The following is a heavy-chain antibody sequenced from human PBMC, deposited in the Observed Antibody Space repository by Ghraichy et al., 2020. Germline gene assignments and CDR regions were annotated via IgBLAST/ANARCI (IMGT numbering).Heavy chain of an antibody. Sequence: ASVKVSCKASGYTFTSYGISWVRQAPGQGLEWMGWISAYNGNTNYAQKLQGRVTMTTDTSMSTAYMELRSLRSDDTAVYYCAKGDYDILTGDSYYYYGMDVWGQGTTVTVSS. CDR2: ISAYNGNT. J-gene: IGHJ6*02. V-gene: IGHV1-18*01. D-gene: IGHD3-9*01. CDR1: GYTFTSYG. CDR3: AKGDYDILTGDSYYYYGMDV.